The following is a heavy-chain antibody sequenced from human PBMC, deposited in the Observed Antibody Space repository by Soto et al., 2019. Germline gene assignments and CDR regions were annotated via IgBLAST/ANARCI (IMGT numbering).Heavy chain of an antibody. CDR3: ARLHKGSLVPA. J-gene: IGHJ4*02. V-gene: IGHV3-48*02. D-gene: IGHD2-21*02. Sequence: VESGGGLVYPGGSLRLSGVASGFRFSDHSMNWVRQAPGKGLQWISYISSNSDTTYYADSVRGLFTVSRDNAKNALFLQMNSLRDDDTATYYCARLHKGSLVPAWGQGARVTVSS. CDR1: GFRFSDHS. CDR2: ISSNSDTT.